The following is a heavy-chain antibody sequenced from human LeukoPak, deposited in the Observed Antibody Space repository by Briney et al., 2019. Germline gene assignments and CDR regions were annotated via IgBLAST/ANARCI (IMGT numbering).Heavy chain of an antibody. J-gene: IGHJ6*03. CDR2: IRYDGSNK. CDR1: GFTFSSYG. V-gene: IGHV3-30*02. Sequence: GGSLRLSCAASGFTFSSYGMHWVRQAPGKGLEWVASIRYDGSNKYYADSVKGRFTISRDNSRNTLYLQMNSLRAEDTAVYYCAKRSGHYYYYMDVWGKGTTVTISS. CDR3: AKRSGHYYYYMDV.